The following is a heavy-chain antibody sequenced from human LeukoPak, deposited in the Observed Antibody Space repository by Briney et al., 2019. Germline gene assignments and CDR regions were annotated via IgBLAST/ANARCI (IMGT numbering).Heavy chain of an antibody. J-gene: IGHJ5*02. V-gene: IGHV1-2*02. Sequence: GASLRVSCKASGYTFTGYYMHWVRQAPGQGREWMGGINPNRGGTNYAQKFQGRVTMTTDTFTSTAYMELRSLRSDDTAVYYCGRIMNYYDSSGYYYVGDGFVPWGQGTLVTVSS. CDR1: GYTFTGYY. D-gene: IGHD3-22*01. CDR2: INPNRGGT. CDR3: GRIMNYYDSSGYYYVGDGFVP.